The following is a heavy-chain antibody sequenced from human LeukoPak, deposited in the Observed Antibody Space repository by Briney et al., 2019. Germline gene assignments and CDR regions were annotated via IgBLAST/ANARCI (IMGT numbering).Heavy chain of an antibody. V-gene: IGHV1-69*04. J-gene: IGHJ5*02. CDR2: IIPILGIA. Sequence: ASVKVSCKASGGTFSSYAISWVRQAPGQGLEWMGRIIPILGIANYAQKFQGRVTITADKSTSTAYMELSSLRSEDTAVYSCARTNYDILTGYEPPHCRFDPWGQGTLVTVSS. D-gene: IGHD3-9*01. CDR3: ARTNYDILTGYEPPHCRFDP. CDR1: GGTFSSYA.